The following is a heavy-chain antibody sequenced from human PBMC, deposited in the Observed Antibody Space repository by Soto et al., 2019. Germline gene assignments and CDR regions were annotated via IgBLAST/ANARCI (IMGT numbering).Heavy chain of an antibody. V-gene: IGHV1-69*02. CDR1: GGTFSSYT. CDR2: IIPILGIA. J-gene: IGHJ6*02. D-gene: IGHD3-22*01. Sequence: QVQLVQSGAEVKKPGSSVKVSCKASGGTFSSYTISWVRQAPGQGLEWMGRIIPILGIANYAQKFQGRVTLTADKSTSTAYMELSSLRSEDTAVYYCARAYYYDSSGYQDRYYYYGMDVWGQGTTVTVSS. CDR3: ARAYYYDSSGYQDRYYYYGMDV.